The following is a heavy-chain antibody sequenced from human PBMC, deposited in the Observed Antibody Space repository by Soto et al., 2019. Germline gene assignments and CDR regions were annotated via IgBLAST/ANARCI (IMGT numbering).Heavy chain of an antibody. V-gene: IGHV1-46*03. D-gene: IGHD3-16*01. Sequence: SVEPSSKASGYALTSNYMHWVRHYPEQGLEWMGIINPSGGSTSYAQKFQGRVTMTRDTSTSTVYMELSSLRSEDTAVYYCDRDYLPRLRNDAFDIWGEGTMVTVSS. CDR1: GYALTSNY. J-gene: IGHJ3*02. CDR3: DRDYLPRLRNDAFDI. CDR2: INPSGGST.